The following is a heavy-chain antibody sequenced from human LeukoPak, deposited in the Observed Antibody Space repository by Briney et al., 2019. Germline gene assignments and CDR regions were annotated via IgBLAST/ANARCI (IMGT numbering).Heavy chain of an antibody. CDR3: ASARTSSKSWFTFDY. V-gene: IGHV4-39*01. D-gene: IGHD6-13*01. CDR2: IYYSGST. Sequence: SETLSLTCTVSGVSISSSSYYWGWIRQPPGKGLESIGSIYYSGSTYYNPSLKRRVTISVDTSKNQLSLKLSSVTAADTAVYYCASARTSSKSWFTFDYWGQGILVTVSS. J-gene: IGHJ4*02. CDR1: GVSISSSSYY.